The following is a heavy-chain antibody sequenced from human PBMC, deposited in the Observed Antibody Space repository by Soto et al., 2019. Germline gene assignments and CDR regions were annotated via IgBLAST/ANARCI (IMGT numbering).Heavy chain of an antibody. V-gene: IGHV3-11*01. J-gene: IGHJ4*02. Sequence: QVQLMESGGGLVKPGGSLRLSCAASGFTFSDYYMSWIRQAPGKGLEWVSYISSSGSTIYYADSVKGRFTISRDNAKNSLYLQMNSLRAEDTAVYYCARALGYCSSTSCYVLGGYWGPGTLVTVSS. CDR1: GFTFSDYY. CDR2: ISSSGSTI. CDR3: ARALGYCSSTSCYVLGGY. D-gene: IGHD2-2*01.